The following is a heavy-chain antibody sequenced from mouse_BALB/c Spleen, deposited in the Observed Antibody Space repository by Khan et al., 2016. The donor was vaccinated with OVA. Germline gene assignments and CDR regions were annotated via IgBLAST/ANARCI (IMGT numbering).Heavy chain of an antibody. Sequence: EVQLQQSGAELVKPGASVKLSCTASGFNIKDTYMHWVKQRPEQGLEWIGRIDPANGYTKYDPKFQGTATITADTSSNTAYLQLSSLTSEDTAVYYCARDYWDVFAYWGQGTLVTVSA. CDR3: ARDYWDVFAY. J-gene: IGHJ3*01. CDR2: IDPANGYT. V-gene: IGHV14-3*02. CDR1: GFNIKDTY. D-gene: IGHD4-1*01.